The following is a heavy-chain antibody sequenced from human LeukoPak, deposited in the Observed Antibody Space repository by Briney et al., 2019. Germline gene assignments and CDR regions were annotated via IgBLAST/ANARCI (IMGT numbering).Heavy chain of an antibody. CDR1: GFTFNDYG. D-gene: IGHD3-10*01. Sequence: GGSLRLSCAASGFTFNDYGMSWVRQAPGKGLEWVSGTNWKGGSTGYVDSVKGRFTISRDNAKNSLYLQMNSLRAEDTAFYYCARERWFGESLPFYYFDYWGQGTLVTVSS. J-gene: IGHJ4*02. CDR3: ARERWFGESLPFYYFDY. V-gene: IGHV3-20*04. CDR2: TNWKGGST.